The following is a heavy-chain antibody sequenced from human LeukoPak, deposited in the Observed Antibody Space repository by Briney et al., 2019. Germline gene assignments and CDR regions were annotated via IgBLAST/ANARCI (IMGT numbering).Heavy chain of an antibody. Sequence: QPGGSLRLSCAASGFTFSTYWMTWVRQAPGKGLEWVANINPDGSEKYYVDSVKGRFTISRDNAKNSLYLQMNSLRAEDTAVYYCAELGITMIGGVWGKGTTVTISS. J-gene: IGHJ6*04. V-gene: IGHV3-7*01. CDR3: AELGITMIGGV. CDR1: GFTFSTYW. D-gene: IGHD3-10*02. CDR2: INPDGSEK.